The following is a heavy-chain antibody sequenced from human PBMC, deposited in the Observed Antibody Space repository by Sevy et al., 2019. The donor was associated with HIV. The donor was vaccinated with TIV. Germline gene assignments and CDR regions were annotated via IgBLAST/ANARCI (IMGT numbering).Heavy chain of an antibody. Sequence: GGSLRLSCAASGFTFSTYGMHWVRQAPGKGLEWVAVIWFDESNTYYADSVKGRFTISRDNSKNTLYLQMNSLRVEDTAVYYCARYWGRDGHSIDYWGQGTLVTVSS. V-gene: IGHV3-33*01. J-gene: IGHJ4*02. CDR3: ARYWGRDGHSIDY. CDR2: IWFDESNT. CDR1: GFTFSTYG. D-gene: IGHD3-16*01.